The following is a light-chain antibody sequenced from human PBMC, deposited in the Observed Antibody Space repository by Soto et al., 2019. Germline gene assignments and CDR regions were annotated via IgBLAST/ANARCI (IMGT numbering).Light chain of an antibody. CDR1: QSFSNY. CDR2: DAS. J-gene: IGKJ4*01. CDR3: QQRSNWPPLT. V-gene: IGKV3-11*01. Sequence: DIVLTQSPATLSLSPGERATLSCRASQSFSNYLAWYQQKPGQAPRLLIYDASNRATGIPARFSGSGSGTDFTLTISSLEPEDFAVYYCQQRSNWPPLTFGGGTKVEIK.